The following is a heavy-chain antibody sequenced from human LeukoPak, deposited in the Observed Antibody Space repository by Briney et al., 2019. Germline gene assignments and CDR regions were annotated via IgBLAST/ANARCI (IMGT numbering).Heavy chain of an antibody. CDR1: GSTFTSYD. V-gene: IGHV1-8*03. CDR3: ARNNGVWSGYYNPDYYYYYYMDV. Sequence: GASVKVSCKASGSTFTSYDINWVRQATGQGLEWMGWMNPNSGNTGYAQKFQGRVTITRNTSISTAYMELSSLRSEDTAVYYCARNNGVWSGYYNPDYYYYYYMDVWGKGTTVTVSS. CDR2: MNPNSGNT. D-gene: IGHD3-3*01. J-gene: IGHJ6*03.